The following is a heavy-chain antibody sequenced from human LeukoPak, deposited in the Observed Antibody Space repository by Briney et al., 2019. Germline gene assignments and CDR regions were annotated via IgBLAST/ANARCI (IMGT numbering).Heavy chain of an antibody. J-gene: IGHJ4*02. CDR1: GRSFSGYY. D-gene: IGHD4-23*01. Sequence: SETLSLTCAVYGRSFSGYYWSWIRQPPGKGLEWIGEINHSGSTNYNPSFKSRVTISVDTSKNQFSLNLNSVTAADTAVYYCARGPLTTVGQGFVYWGQGTLVTVSS. CDR3: ARGPLTTVGQGFVY. CDR2: INHSGST. V-gene: IGHV4-34*01.